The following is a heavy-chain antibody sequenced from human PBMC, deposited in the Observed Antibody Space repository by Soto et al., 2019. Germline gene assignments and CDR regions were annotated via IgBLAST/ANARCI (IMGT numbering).Heavy chain of an antibody. CDR1: GFTFSSYG. Sequence: GGSLRLSCAASGFTFSSYGMHWVSKAPGKGLEWVAVIWYDGSNKYYADSVKGRFTISRDNSKNTLYLQMNTLRAEDTAVYYCARAVSCLYCSGGSCYKNYYYYSMYVWGQGTTVTVSS. V-gene: IGHV3-33*01. D-gene: IGHD2-15*01. CDR2: IWYDGSNK. CDR3: ARAVSCLYCSGGSCYKNYYYYSMYV. J-gene: IGHJ6*02.